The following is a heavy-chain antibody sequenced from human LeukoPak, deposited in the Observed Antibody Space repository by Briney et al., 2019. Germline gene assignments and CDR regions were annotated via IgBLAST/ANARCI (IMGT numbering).Heavy chain of an antibody. CDR3: ARDSGYYYGSGRPFDY. CDR2: ISSSSSYI. J-gene: IGHJ4*02. CDR1: GFTFSSYS. V-gene: IGHV3-21*01. Sequence: GGSLSLSCAASGFTFSSYSMNWVRQAPGKGLEWVSSISSSSSYIYYADSVKGRFTISRDNAKNSLYLQMNSLRAEDTAVYYCARDSGYYYGSGRPFDYWGQGTLVTVSS. D-gene: IGHD3-10*01.